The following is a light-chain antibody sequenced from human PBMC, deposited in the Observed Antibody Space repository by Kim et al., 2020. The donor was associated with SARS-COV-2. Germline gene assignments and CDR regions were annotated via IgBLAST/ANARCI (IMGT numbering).Light chain of an antibody. Sequence: GQSVTIACTGPSSDVGSYNRVSWYQQPPGTAPKLMIYEVSNRPSGVPDRFSGSKSGNTASLTISGLQAEDEADYYCSSYTSSSTVVFGGGTQLTVL. CDR2: EVS. CDR1: SSDVGSYNR. CDR3: SSYTSSSTVV. V-gene: IGLV2-18*02. J-gene: IGLJ2*01.